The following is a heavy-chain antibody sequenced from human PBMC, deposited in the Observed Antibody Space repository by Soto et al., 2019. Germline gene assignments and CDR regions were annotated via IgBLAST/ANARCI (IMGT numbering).Heavy chain of an antibody. V-gene: IGHV3-23*01. CDR2: ISGSGGST. Sequence: GGSLRLSCAASGFTFSSYAMSWVRQAPGKGLEWVSAISGSGGSTYYADSVKGRFTNSRDNSKNTLYLQMNSLRAEDTAVYYCAKAEHRMTGYLDYYYYYYMDVWGKGTTVTVSS. CDR1: GFTFSSYA. J-gene: IGHJ6*03. CDR3: AKAEHRMTGYLDYYYYYYMDV. D-gene: IGHD3-9*01.